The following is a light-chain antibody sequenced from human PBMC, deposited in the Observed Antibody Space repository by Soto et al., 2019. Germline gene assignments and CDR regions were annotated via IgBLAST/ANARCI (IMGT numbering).Light chain of an antibody. CDR3: QQFGSSPPWT. J-gene: IGKJ1*01. CDR2: GAS. Sequence: EIVLTQSPGTLSLSPGERATLSCRASQSVTSSYLAWYQHKRGQAPRLLIYGASNRATGIPDRFSGSGSGTDFTLTISVLEPEDFAVYYCQQFGSSPPWTFGQGTKVEIK. CDR1: QSVTSSY. V-gene: IGKV3-20*01.